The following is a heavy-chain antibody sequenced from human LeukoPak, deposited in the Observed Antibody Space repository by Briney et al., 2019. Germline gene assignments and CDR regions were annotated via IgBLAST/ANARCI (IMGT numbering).Heavy chain of an antibody. D-gene: IGHD3-3*01. CDR3: ARDTLSGVLIGPRLDV. Sequence: RSGGSLRLSCAASGFTFSSYWMSWVRQAPGKGLEWVAIIKQDGSENYCVDSVKGRFTISRDNAKNSLYLQMNSLRAEDTAVYYCARDTLSGVLIGPRLDVWGQGTTVTVSS. J-gene: IGHJ6*02. CDR1: GFTFSSYW. CDR2: IKQDGSEN. V-gene: IGHV3-7*01.